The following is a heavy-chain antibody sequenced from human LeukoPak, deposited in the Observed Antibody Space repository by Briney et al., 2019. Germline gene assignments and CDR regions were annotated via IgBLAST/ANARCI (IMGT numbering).Heavy chain of an antibody. D-gene: IGHD6-19*01. CDR3: AREEVAGSFAY. J-gene: IGHJ4*02. Sequence: ASGNLSFKASGYMFTSYGYSWVRQAHGPGLEWMGWISTDNAKTDYAQRLPGRVTMPTDASTTTAYMELRRPRSDDTAVYYCAREEVAGSFAYWGEGALVTASP. V-gene: IGHV1-18*01. CDR2: ISTDNAKT. CDR1: GYMFTSYG.